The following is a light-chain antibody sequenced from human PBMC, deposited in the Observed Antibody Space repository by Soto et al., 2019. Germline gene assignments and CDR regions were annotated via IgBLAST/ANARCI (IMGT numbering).Light chain of an antibody. Sequence: EIVLTQSPATLSLSPGARATLSCRASQSVSSSLAWYQQKPGQAPRLLIYAASNRATGIPTRFSGSGSGTDFTLTISSLEPEDFGVYYCQQRSDWPPSLTFGGGTKVEIK. CDR3: QQRSDWPPSLT. CDR2: AAS. J-gene: IGKJ4*01. CDR1: QSVSSS. V-gene: IGKV3-11*01.